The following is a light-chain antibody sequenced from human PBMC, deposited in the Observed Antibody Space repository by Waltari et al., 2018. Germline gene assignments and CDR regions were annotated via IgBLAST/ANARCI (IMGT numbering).Light chain of an antibody. CDR3: QQYDGHPST. CDR2: RVS. V-gene: IGKV1-5*03. Sequence: DIQMTQSPSTLSASVGDRVTITCRASQSITNWVAWYQQKPGMPPKLLIYRVSSLEAGVPSRCSGSGTGTEYSLTISSLQPADSATYYCQQYDGHPSTFGQGTKVEIK. J-gene: IGKJ1*01. CDR1: QSITNW.